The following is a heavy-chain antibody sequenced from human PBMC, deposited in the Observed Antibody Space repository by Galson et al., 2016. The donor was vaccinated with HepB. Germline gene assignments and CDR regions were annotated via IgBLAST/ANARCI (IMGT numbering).Heavy chain of an antibody. CDR1: GYTFSVYY. D-gene: IGHD3-22*01. J-gene: IGHJ4*02. V-gene: IGHV1-2*02. CDR3: ARCHYYDSRGYYYVLDY. Sequence: SVKVSCKASGYTFSVYYIHWVRQAPGQGFEWMGWIIPNSGGTKYAQKFQGRVTMTRDTSISTAYMELSRLRSDDTAVYYCARCHYYDSRGYYYVLDYWGQGTVVTGSS. CDR2: IIPNSGGT.